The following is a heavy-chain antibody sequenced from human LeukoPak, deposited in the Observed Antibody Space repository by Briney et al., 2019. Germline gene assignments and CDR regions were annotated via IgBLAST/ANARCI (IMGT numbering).Heavy chain of an antibody. Sequence: PGRSLRLSCAASGFTFSSYAMHWVRQAPGKGLEWVAVISYDGSNKYYADSVKGRFTISRDNSKNTLYLQMNSLRAEDTAVYYCARVPTTGPYFDYWGQGTLVTVSS. CDR3: ARVPTTGPYFDY. V-gene: IGHV3-30-3*01. D-gene: IGHD1-1*01. CDR1: GFTFSSYA. J-gene: IGHJ4*02. CDR2: ISYDGSNK.